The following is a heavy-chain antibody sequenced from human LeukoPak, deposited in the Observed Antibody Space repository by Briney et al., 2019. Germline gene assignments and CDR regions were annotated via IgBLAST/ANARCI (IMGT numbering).Heavy chain of an antibody. Sequence: GGSLRLSCVASGFSFSTYWMNRVRQAPGKGLEWVANIKEDGSQKYYVDSVNGRFTISRDNAKNSLYLQMNTLRDEDTAVYYCVGLVRQTYFYSTFWGQGVLVTVSS. CDR3: VGLVRQTYFYSTF. CDR1: GFSFSTYW. J-gene: IGHJ4*02. D-gene: IGHD3-9*01. CDR2: IKEDGSQK. V-gene: IGHV3-7*01.